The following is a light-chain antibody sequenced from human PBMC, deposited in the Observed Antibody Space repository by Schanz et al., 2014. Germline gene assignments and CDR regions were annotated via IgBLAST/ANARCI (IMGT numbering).Light chain of an antibody. J-gene: IGKJ1*01. Sequence: DIVMTQSPDSLAVSLGERATINCTSSQSVYFTSNKRDYVAWYQQKPGQRPKLLIYWASTRESGVPDRFSGSGSGTDFSLTISSLQAEDVAVYFCQHYYTTPPMFGQGTKVEI. V-gene: IGKV4-1*01. CDR1: QSVYFTSNKRDY. CDR3: QHYYTTPPM. CDR2: WAS.